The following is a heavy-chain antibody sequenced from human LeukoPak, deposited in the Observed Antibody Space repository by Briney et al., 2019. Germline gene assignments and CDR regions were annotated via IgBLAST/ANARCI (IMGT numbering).Heavy chain of an antibody. V-gene: IGHV3-74*01. CDR3: ARDRWGTAMVDY. J-gene: IGHJ4*02. Sequence: PGGSLRRSCAASGFTFSSYWMHWVRQAPGKGLVWVSRINSDGSSTTYADSVKGRFTISRDNAKNTVYLQMNSLRAEDTAVYYCARDRWGTAMVDYWGQGTLVTVSS. CDR1: GFTFSSYW. CDR2: INSDGSST. D-gene: IGHD5-18*01.